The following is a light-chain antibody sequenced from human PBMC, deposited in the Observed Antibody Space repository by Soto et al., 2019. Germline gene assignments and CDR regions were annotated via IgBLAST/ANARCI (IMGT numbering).Light chain of an antibody. J-gene: IGLJ1*01. CDR2: TND. CDR3: AAWDDTSSFV. CDR1: SSNIGRNT. V-gene: IGLV1-44*01. Sequence: QSVLTQPPSASGTPGQRVIISCSGGSSNIGRNTVNWYQHLPGTAPRLLIYTNDQRPSGVPDRFSGSKSGTSASLVISGLQSEDEADYYCAAWDDTSSFVFGTGTKVTVL.